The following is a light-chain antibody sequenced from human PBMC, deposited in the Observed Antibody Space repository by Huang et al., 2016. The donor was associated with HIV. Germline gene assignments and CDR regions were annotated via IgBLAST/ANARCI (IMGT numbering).Light chain of an antibody. V-gene: IGKV1-NL1*01. Sequence: DIQMTQSPSSLSASVGDRVTIICRASQGISKSLAWYQQKPGKAPKLLLYATSKLESGVPSRFSGSGSGTHYTLTISTLQPEELATYYCQQYQSVPWTFGQGTKVAI. CDR3: QQYQSVPWT. J-gene: IGKJ1*01. CDR1: QGISKS. CDR2: ATS.